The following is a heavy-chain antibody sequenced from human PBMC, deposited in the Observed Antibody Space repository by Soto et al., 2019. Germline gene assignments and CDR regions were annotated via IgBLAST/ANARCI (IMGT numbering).Heavy chain of an antibody. J-gene: IGHJ6*02. CDR3: AKSLSAVYYYGMDV. CDR2: ISGSGGST. CDR1: VFTCSSYA. Sequence: GRSLRLAGAASVFTCSSYAMSWVRQAPGKGLEWVSAISGSGGSTYYADSVKGRFTISRDNSKNTLYLQMNSLRAEDTAVYYCAKSLSAVYYYGMDVWGQGTTVTVSS. V-gene: IGHV3-23*01. D-gene: IGHD3-16*02.